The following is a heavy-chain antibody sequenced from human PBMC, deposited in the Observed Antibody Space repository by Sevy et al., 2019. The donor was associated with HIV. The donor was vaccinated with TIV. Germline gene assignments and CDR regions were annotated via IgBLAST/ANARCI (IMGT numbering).Heavy chain of an antibody. CDR1: GFTFNKYS. CDR3: AREGGTKPHDY. V-gene: IGHV3-23*01. Sequence: GGSLRLSCAASGFTFNKYSMSWVRQPPGKGLERVATLSFGCGEINYADSVKGRFTISRDNSKNSFYLQMNNLRAEDTALYYCAREGGTKPHDYWSQGTLVTVSS. CDR2: LSFGCGEI. J-gene: IGHJ4*02. D-gene: IGHD2-8*01.